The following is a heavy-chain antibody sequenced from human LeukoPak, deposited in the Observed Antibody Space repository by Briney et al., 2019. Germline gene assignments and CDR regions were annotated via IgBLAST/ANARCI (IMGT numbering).Heavy chain of an antibody. D-gene: IGHD1-7*01. V-gene: IGHV3-21*04. Sequence: PGGSLRLSCAVSGFTLSSYTMNWVRQAPGKGLEWVSFISSSSSSYIYYADSVKGRFTISRDNAKNSLYLQMNSLRAEDTALYYCARGYNWSYQNAFDIWGQGTMVTVSS. CDR3: ARGYNWSYQNAFDI. CDR2: ISSSSSSYI. J-gene: IGHJ3*02. CDR1: GFTLSSYT.